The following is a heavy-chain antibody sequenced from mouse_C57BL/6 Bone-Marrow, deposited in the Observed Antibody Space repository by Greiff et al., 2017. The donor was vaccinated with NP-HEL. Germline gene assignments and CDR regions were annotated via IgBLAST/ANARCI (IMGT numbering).Heavy chain of an antibody. CDR2: ISDGGSYT. CDR3: ARDGYPPFAY. Sequence: DVMLVESGGGLVKPGGSLKLSCAASGFTFSSYAMSWVRQTPEKRLEWVATISDGGSYTYYPDNVKGRFTISRDNAKNNLYLQMSHLKSEDTAMYYCARDGYPPFAYWGQGTLVTVSA. V-gene: IGHV5-4*01. D-gene: IGHD2-2*01. CDR1: GFTFSSYA. J-gene: IGHJ3*01.